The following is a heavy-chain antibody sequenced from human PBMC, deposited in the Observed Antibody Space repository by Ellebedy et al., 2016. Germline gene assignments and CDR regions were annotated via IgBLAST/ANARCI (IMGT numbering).Heavy chain of an antibody. J-gene: IGHJ4*02. V-gene: IGHV4-59*08. CDR3: ARSDYGAHFDY. D-gene: IGHD4-17*01. Sequence: SETLSLXXTVSGGSISSYYWSWIRQPPGKGLEWIGHIYYSGSTNYNPSLKSRVTISVDTSKNQFSLKLSSVTAADTAVYYCARSDYGAHFDYWGQGTLVTVSS. CDR1: GGSISSYY. CDR2: IYYSGST.